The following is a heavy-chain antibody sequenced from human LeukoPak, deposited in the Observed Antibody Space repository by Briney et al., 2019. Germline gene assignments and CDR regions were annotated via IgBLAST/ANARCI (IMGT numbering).Heavy chain of an antibody. V-gene: IGHV3-48*01. Sequence: GGSLRLSCAASGFTFSSYSMNWVRQAPGKGLEWVSYISSSSSTIYYADSVKGRFTISRDNAKNSLYLQMNSLRAEDTAVFYCAKDYWTGYYESFDYWGQGTLVTVSS. CDR3: AKDYWTGYYESFDY. J-gene: IGHJ4*02. CDR1: GFTFSSYS. D-gene: IGHD3/OR15-3a*01. CDR2: ISSSSSTI.